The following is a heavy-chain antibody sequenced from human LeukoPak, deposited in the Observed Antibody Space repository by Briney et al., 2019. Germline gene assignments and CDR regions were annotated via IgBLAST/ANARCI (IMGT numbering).Heavy chain of an antibody. CDR3: ATQRGSYLWGTDFDY. CDR2: INPNSGDT. CDR1: GYTFTGYY. Sequence: GASVKVSCKASGYTFTGYYMHWVRQAPGQGLEWMGWINPNSGDTKYSQKFQGRVTMTRGTSIRTAYMELTRLRSDDTAVYYCATQRGSYLWGTDFDYWGQGTLVTVSS. D-gene: IGHD3-16*01. V-gene: IGHV1-2*02. J-gene: IGHJ4*02.